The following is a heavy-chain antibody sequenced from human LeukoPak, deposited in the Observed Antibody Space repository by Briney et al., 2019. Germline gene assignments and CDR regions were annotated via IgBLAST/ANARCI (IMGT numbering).Heavy chain of an antibody. D-gene: IGHD4-23*01. J-gene: IGHJ4*02. V-gene: IGHV3-21*01. Sequence: GESLRLSCAASGLIFSDYSMNWVRQAPGKGLEWVSSISSSSSYIYYADSVKGRFTISRDNAKNSLYLQMNSLRAEDTAVYYCARKLVTPDYWGQGTLVTVSS. CDR1: GLIFSDYS. CDR3: ARKLVTPDY. CDR2: ISSSSSYI.